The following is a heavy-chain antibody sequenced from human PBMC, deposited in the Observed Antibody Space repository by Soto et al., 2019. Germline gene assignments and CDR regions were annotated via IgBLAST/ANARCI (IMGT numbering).Heavy chain of an antibody. CDR2: ISGSGGST. CDR1: GFTFSSYA. CDR3: AKSTSGSGSYYSAADY. D-gene: IGHD3-10*01. Sequence: GGSLRLSCAASGFTFSSYAMSWVRQAPGKGLQWVSGISGSGGSTYYADSVKGRFTISRDNSKNTLYLQINSLRAEDTAIYHCAKSTSGSGSYYSAADYWGQGTLVTV. V-gene: IGHV3-23*01. J-gene: IGHJ4*02.